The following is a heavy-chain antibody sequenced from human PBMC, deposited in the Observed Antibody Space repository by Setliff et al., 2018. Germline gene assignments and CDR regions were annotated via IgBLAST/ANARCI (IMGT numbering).Heavy chain of an antibody. CDR2: ISYSGSGGST. V-gene: IGHV3-23*01. CDR3: AKRGSSWSPIDF. CDR1: GFHFRSFA. J-gene: IGHJ4*02. D-gene: IGHD6-13*01. Sequence: GGSLRLSCTASGFHFRSFAMHWVRQSPGEGLEWVAAISYSGSGGSTDYADSVKGRFTISRDNSKNTLYLQMNSLRAEDTAVYYCAKRGSSWSPIDFWGQGTLVTVSS.